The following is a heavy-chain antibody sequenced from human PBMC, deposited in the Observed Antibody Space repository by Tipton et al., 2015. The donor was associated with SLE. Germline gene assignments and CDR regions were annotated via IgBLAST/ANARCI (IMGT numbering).Heavy chain of an antibody. Sequence: TLSLTCTVSGGSISSYYWSWIRQPPGKGLEWIGYIYYSGSTNYNPSLRSRVTISVDTSKNQFSLKLSSVTAADTAVYYCATGTEAAAGKVTRFDYWGQGTLVTASS. V-gene: IGHV4-59*01. CDR1: GGSISSYY. CDR2: IYYSGST. CDR3: ATGTEAAAGKVTRFDY. D-gene: IGHD6-13*01. J-gene: IGHJ4*02.